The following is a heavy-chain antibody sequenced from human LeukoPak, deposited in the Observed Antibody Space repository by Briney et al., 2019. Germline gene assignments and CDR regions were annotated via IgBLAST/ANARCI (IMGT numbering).Heavy chain of an antibody. CDR3: ARDLMVCSPFDS. V-gene: IGHV3-74*01. Sequence: GGCLRLSCAASGFTFSNYWMHWVRQTPGKGLVWVSRINTDGSTSYADSVKGRFTISRGNAKNTLYLQMNSLRAEDTAVYYCARDLMVCSPFDSWGQGTLVTVSS. CDR1: GFTFSNYW. D-gene: IGHD2-15*01. J-gene: IGHJ4*02. CDR2: INTDGST.